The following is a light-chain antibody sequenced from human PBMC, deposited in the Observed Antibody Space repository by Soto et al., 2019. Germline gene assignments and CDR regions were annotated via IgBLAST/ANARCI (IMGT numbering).Light chain of an antibody. Sequence: QSVLTQPPSASGTPGQRVTISCSGGSSNIGSSPVHWYQQHPGTAPKLLIYSNNQRPSGVPDRFSGSKSGTSASLAISGLQSEDEADYYCAAWDDSLNGLVVFGGGTKLTVL. CDR2: SNN. V-gene: IGLV1-44*01. CDR3: AAWDDSLNGLVV. CDR1: SSNIGSSP. J-gene: IGLJ2*01.